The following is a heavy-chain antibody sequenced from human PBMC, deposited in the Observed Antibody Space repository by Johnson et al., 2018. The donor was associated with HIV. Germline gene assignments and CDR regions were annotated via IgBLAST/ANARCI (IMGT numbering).Heavy chain of an antibody. CDR3: ARDLAALNAFDI. D-gene: IGHD2-15*01. CDR2: ISYDGSNK. Sequence: VQLVESGGGVVQPGRSLRLSCAASGFTFSSYAMHWVRQAPGKGLEWVAVISYDGSNKYYADSVKGQFTISRDNSKNTLYLEMNSLRAEDTAVYYCARDLAALNAFDIWGQGTMVTVSS. CDR1: GFTFSSYA. V-gene: IGHV3-30-3*01. J-gene: IGHJ3*02.